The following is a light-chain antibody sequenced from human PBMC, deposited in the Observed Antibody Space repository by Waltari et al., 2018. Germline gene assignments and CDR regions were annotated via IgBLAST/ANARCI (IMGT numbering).Light chain of an antibody. Sequence: QSVLTQAPSVSAAPGQKVTISCAGSSSNIGNRYVSWYQQFPGTAPKLLIYDNEKRPSGIPDRFSASKSGTSATLGITGLQTGDEANYYCGTWDTSLSAWVFGGGTKLTVL. J-gene: IGLJ3*02. CDR1: SSNIGNRY. V-gene: IGLV1-51*01. CDR3: GTWDTSLSAWV. CDR2: DNE.